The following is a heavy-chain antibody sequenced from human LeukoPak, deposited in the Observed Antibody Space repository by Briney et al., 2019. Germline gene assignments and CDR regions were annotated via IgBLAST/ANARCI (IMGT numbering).Heavy chain of an antibody. CDR2: FYYSGSA. V-gene: IGHV4-59*01. Sequence: PSETLSLTCTVSGGSTSPYAWSWIRQPPGKGLEWIGDFYYSGSANYNPSLNSRVTISLDTSKNQFSLKVNSVTEADTAVYYCATYSSSWFYWGPGTLVTVSS. CDR3: ATYSSSWFY. J-gene: IGHJ4*02. CDR1: GGSTSPYA. D-gene: IGHD6-13*01.